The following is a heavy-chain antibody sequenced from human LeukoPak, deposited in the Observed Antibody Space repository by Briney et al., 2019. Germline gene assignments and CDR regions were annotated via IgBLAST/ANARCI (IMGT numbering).Heavy chain of an antibody. CDR1: GFTFSSYA. J-gene: IGHJ4*02. Sequence: PGGSLRLSCAPSGFTFSSYAMSWVRQAPGKGLEWVSAISGSGGSTYYADSVKGRFTISRDNSKNTLYLQMNSLRAEDTAVYYCAKPVGYCGGDCYAFDYWGQGTLVTVSS. CDR2: ISGSGGST. V-gene: IGHV3-23*01. CDR3: AKPVGYCGGDCYAFDY. D-gene: IGHD2-21*02.